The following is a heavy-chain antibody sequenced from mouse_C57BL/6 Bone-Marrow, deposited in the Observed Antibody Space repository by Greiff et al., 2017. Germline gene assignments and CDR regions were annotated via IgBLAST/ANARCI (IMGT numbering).Heavy chain of an antibody. J-gene: IGHJ4*01. D-gene: IGHD1-1*01. CDR3: ARRSLFITTPMDY. V-gene: IGHV1-80*01. CDR2: IYPGDGDT. Sequence: VQLQQSGAELVKPGASVKISCKASGYAFSSYWMNWVKQRPGKGLEWIGQIYPGDGDTNYNGKFKGKATLTADKSSSTAYMQLSSLTSEDSAVYFCARRSLFITTPMDYWGQGTSVTVSS. CDR1: GYAFSSYW.